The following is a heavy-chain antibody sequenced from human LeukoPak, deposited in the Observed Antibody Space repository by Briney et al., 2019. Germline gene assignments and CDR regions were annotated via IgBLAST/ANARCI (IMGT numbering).Heavy chain of an antibody. CDR3: AKAPKRYCSSASCQGYFDY. V-gene: IGHV3-33*06. D-gene: IGHD2-2*01. J-gene: IGHJ4*02. Sequence: GGSLSLSCAASGFTFSSYGMRWVRQAPGKGLEWVAIILYDGDHKYYVDSVKGRFTISRDNSKNTLYLQMDSLRAEDTAVYYCAKAPKRYCSSASCQGYFDYWGQGTLVTVSS. CDR2: ILYDGDHK. CDR1: GFTFSSYG.